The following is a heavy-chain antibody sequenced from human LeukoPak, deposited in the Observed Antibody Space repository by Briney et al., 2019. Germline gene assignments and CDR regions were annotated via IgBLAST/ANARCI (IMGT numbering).Heavy chain of an antibody. CDR1: GGSILTTNW. J-gene: IGHJ4*02. D-gene: IGHD3-16*02. CDR2: VNLQGGT. Sequence: PSETLSLTCAVSGGSILTTNWWSWVRHPPGKGLEWIGEVNLQGGTNYNPSLLRRVAISVDTSANHVSLQMTSVTAADTAVYYCAREGGSYRPLDYSGQGTLVTVSS. CDR3: AREGGSYRPLDY. V-gene: IGHV4-4*02.